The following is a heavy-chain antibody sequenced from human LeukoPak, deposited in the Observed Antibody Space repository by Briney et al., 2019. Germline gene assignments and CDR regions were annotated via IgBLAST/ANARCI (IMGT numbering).Heavy chain of an antibody. CDR2: ISYDGSNK. J-gene: IGHJ3*02. V-gene: IGHV3-30*19. Sequence: GGSLRLSCAASGFTFSSYGMHWVRQAPGKGLEWVAVISYDGSNKYYADSVKGRFTISRDNSKNTVYLQMNSLSSEDTAVYSCAKGPRYDTSGGHEPFHIWGQGTMVAVSS. CDR1: GFTFSSYG. D-gene: IGHD3-22*01. CDR3: AKGPRYDTSGGHEPFHI.